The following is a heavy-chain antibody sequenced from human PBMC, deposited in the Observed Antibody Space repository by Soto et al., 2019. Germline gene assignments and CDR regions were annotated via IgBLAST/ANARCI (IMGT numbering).Heavy chain of an antibody. V-gene: IGHV3-9*01. Sequence: EVQLVESGGGLVQPGRSLRLSCAASGFIFDDYGMHWVRQAPGKGLEWDSGISWNGDTKGYAASVKGRFTISRDNAKNSLYLQMNSLRVEDTALYYCAKGRSYASGLGQSWFDPWGQGTLVTVSS. CDR3: AKGRSYASGLGQSWFDP. D-gene: IGHD3-10*01. CDR1: GFIFDDYG. J-gene: IGHJ5*02. CDR2: ISWNGDTK.